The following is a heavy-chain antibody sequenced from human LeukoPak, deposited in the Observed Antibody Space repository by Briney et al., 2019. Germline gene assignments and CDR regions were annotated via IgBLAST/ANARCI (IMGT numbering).Heavy chain of an antibody. V-gene: IGHV1-69*13. D-gene: IGHD3-10*01. CDR2: IIPIFGTA. J-gene: IGHJ5*02. Sequence: GASVKVSCKASGGTFSSYAVSWVRQAPGQGLEWMGGIIPIFGTANYAQKFQGRVTITADESTSTAYMELSSLRSEDTAVYYCARGLARGTANWFDPWGQGTLVTVSS. CDR1: GGTFSSYA. CDR3: ARGLARGTANWFDP.